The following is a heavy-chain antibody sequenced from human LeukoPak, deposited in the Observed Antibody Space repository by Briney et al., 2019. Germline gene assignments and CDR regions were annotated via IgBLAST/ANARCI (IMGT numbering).Heavy chain of an antibody. CDR3: ARGVKDYLTTYYYYYYMDV. V-gene: IGHV1-2*02. CDR2: INPNSGGT. Sequence: ASVKVSCKASGYTFTGYYMHWVRQAPGQGLEWMGWINPNSGGTNYAQKFQGRVTMTRDTSISTAYMELSRLRSDDTAVYYCARGVKDYLTTYYYYYYMDVWGKGTTVTVSS. J-gene: IGHJ6*03. CDR1: GYTFTGYY. D-gene: IGHD4-11*01.